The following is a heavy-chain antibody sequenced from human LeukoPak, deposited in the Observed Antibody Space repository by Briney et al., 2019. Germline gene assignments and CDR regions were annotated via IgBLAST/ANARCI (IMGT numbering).Heavy chain of an antibody. CDR3: ARDVDTSDYYYYMDV. CDR2: INHSGST. Sequence: PSETLSLTCAVYGGSFSGYYWSWIRQPPGKGLEWIGEINHSGSTNYNPSLKSRVTISVDTSKNQFSLKLSSVTAADTAVYYCARDVDTSDYYYYMDVWGKGTTVTVSS. V-gene: IGHV4-34*01. J-gene: IGHJ6*03. CDR1: GGSFSGYY. D-gene: IGHD2-15*01.